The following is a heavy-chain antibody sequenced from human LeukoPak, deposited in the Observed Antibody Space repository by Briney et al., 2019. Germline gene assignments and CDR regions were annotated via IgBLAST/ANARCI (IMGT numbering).Heavy chain of an antibody. J-gene: IGHJ4*02. Sequence: GGSLRLSCAASGFTFSSYWMSWVRQAPGKGLEWVANIKQDGSEKCYVDSVKGRFTISRDNAKNSLYLQMNSLRAEDTAVYYCAKGQRFYGEYYFDQWGQGTLVTVSS. CDR2: IKQDGSEK. V-gene: IGHV3-7*01. CDR1: GFTFSSYW. D-gene: IGHD4-17*01. CDR3: AKGQRFYGEYYFDQ.